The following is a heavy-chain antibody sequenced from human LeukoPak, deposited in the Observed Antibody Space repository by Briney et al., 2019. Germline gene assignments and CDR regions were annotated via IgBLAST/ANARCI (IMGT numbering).Heavy chain of an antibody. CDR3: ARAAYSGSYHSDY. D-gene: IGHD1-26*01. CDR2: IYYSGST. CDR1: GGSVNSGSYY. V-gene: IGHV4-61*01. J-gene: IGHJ4*02. Sequence: SSETLSLTCTVSGGSVNSGSYYWNWIRQPPGKGLEWIGYIYYSGSTNYNPSLKSRVTISVDTSKNQFSLKLSSVTAADTAVYYCARAAYSGSYHSDYWGQGTLVTVSS.